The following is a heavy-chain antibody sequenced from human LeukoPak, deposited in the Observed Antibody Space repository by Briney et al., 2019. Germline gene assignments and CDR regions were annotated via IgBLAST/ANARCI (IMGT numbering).Heavy chain of an antibody. D-gene: IGHD3-10*01. J-gene: IGHJ6*02. CDR1: GFTFSSYS. CDR2: ISSSSSYI. CDR3: ARDDSYYGSGSYPYYYYGMDV. V-gene: IGHV3-21*01. Sequence: PGRSLRLSCAASGFTFSSYSMNWVRQAPGKGLEWVSSISSSSSYIYYADSVKGRFTISRDNAKNSLYLQMNSLRAEDTAVYYCARDDSYYGSGSYPYYYYGMDVWGQGTTVTVSS.